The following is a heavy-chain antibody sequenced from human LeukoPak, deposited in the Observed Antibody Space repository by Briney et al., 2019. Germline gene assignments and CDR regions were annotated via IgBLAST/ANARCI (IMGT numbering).Heavy chain of an antibody. Sequence: GGSLRLSCAASGFTFSSYSMNWVRQAPGKGLEWVSSISSSSSYIYYADSVKGRFTISRDNAKNSLYLQMNSLRAEDTAVYYCARTYSSSWYYFDYWGQGTLVTVSS. V-gene: IGHV3-21*01. J-gene: IGHJ4*02. D-gene: IGHD6-13*01. CDR3: ARTYSSSWYYFDY. CDR1: GFTFSSYS. CDR2: ISSSSSYI.